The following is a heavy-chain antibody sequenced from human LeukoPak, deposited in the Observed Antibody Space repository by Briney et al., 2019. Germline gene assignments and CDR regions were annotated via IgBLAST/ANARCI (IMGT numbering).Heavy chain of an antibody. CDR3: ARDWPNSDAFDI. CDR2: INPSGGST. Sequence: GASVKVSCKASGYTFTSYYMHWVRQAPGQGLEWMGIINPSGGSTSYAQKFQGRVTLTRDMSTSTVYMELSSLRSEDTAVYYCARDWPNSDAFDIWGQGTMVTVSS. V-gene: IGHV1-46*01. D-gene: IGHD4-23*01. J-gene: IGHJ3*02. CDR1: GYTFTSYY.